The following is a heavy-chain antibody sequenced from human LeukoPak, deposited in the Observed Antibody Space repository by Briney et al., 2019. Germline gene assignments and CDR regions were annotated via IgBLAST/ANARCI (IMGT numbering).Heavy chain of an antibody. V-gene: IGHV3-23*01. CDR3: AKQAYDSPRTDFDY. Sequence: GGSLRLSCAASGFTFSRYAMSWVRQAPGKGLEWVSGVSTSGGSTYYADSVKGRFTISRGNSKNTLHLQMNSLRAEDTAIYYCAKQAYDSPRTDFDYWGQGTLVTVSS. CDR2: VSTSGGST. D-gene: IGHD3-22*01. CDR1: GFTFSRYA. J-gene: IGHJ4*02.